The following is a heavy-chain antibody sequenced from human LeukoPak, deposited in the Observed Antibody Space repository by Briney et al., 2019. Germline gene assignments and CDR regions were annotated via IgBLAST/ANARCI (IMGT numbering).Heavy chain of an antibody. J-gene: IGHJ4*02. CDR3: ARAYDSSGYYFDY. D-gene: IGHD3-22*01. Sequence: GGSLRLSCAASGFTVSSNYMSWVRQAPGKGLEWVSVIYSGGSTYYADSVKGRFTISRDNSKNTLYLQMNSLRAEDTAVYYCARAYDSSGYYFDYWGQGTLVTVSS. V-gene: IGHV3-66*01. CDR2: IYSGGST. CDR1: GFTVSSNY.